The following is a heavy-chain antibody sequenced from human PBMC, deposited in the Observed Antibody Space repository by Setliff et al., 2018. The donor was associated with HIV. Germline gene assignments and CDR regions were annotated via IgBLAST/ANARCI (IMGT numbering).Heavy chain of an antibody. CDR3: ARDRSARLSLDYYFDF. J-gene: IGHJ4*02. D-gene: IGHD6-6*01. CDR2: IHSSGST. V-gene: IGHV4-4*09. CDR1: GGSISSYY. Sequence: SETLSLTCTVSGGSISSYYWSWIRQPPGKGLEWIGYIHSSGSTNCNPSLKSRVTISIDASNNQFSLKLTSVTAADTAVYYCARDRSARLSLDYYFDFWGQGTLVTVSS.